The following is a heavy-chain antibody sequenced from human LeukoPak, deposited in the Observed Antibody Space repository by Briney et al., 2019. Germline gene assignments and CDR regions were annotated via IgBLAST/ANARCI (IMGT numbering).Heavy chain of an antibody. V-gene: IGHV4-34*01. CDR2: INHSGST. CDR1: GGSFSGYY. Sequence: PSETLSLACAVYGGSFSGYYWSWIRQPPWKGLEWIGEINHSGSTNYNPSLKSRVTISVDTSKNQFSLKLSSVTAADTAVYYCARLYCSGGSCYSGFSWFDPWGQGTLVTVSS. J-gene: IGHJ5*02. D-gene: IGHD2-15*01. CDR3: ARLYCSGGSCYSGFSWFDP.